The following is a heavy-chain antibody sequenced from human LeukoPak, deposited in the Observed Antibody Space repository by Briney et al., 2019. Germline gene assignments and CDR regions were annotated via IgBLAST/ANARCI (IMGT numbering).Heavy chain of an antibody. CDR2: IYSSGST. Sequence: SETLSLTCAVSGASISGSGYYWGWIRQPPGKGLEWIRNIYSSGSTYYNASLQSRVTITIDTSKNQFSLRLSSVTAADTAMYYCVKSGGYGLIDYWGQGTRVTVSS. V-gene: IGHV4-39*01. CDR1: GASISGSGYY. CDR3: VKSGGYGLIDY. D-gene: IGHD1-26*01. J-gene: IGHJ4*02.